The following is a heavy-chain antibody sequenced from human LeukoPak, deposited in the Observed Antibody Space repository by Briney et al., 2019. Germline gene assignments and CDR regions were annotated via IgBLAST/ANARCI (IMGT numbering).Heavy chain of an antibody. CDR2: INPNSGGT. CDR3: ARDGVYRYLDY. J-gene: IGHJ4*02. D-gene: IGHD6-13*01. Sequence: ASVKVSCKASGYTFTSYDINWVRQATGQGLEWMGWINPNSGGTNYAQKFQGRVTMTRDTSISTAYMELSRLRSDDTAVYYCARDGVYRYLDYWGQGTLVTVSS. CDR1: GYTFTSYD. V-gene: IGHV1-2*02.